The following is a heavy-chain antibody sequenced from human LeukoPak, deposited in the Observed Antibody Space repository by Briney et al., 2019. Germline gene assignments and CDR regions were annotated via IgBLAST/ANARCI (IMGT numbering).Heavy chain of an antibody. D-gene: IGHD1-26*01. J-gene: IGHJ4*02. V-gene: IGHV4-59*01. CDR1: GGSISGNY. CDR3: ARVSSGTVDF. CDR2: IFYSGST. Sequence: SETLSLTCDVSGGSISGNYWGWIRQPPGKGLEWIGYIFYSGSTTYNPSLKSRVTISVDTSKNQFSLKLRSVTAADTAVYYCARVSSGTVDFWGQGTLVTVSS.